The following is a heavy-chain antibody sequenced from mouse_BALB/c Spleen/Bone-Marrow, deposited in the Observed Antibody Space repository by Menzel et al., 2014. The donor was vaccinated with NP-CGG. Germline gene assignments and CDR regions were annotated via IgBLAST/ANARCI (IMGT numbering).Heavy chain of an antibody. CDR3: ARLGYYGYFNY. V-gene: IGHV4-1*02. J-gene: IGHJ2*02. Sequence: LVESGGPLKLSCAASGFDFSRYWMSWVRQAPGKGLEWIGEINPDSRTINYTPSLKEKFIISRDNAKNTLYLQMSKVRSEDTALYYCARLGYYGYFNYWGQGTSLTVSS. CDR1: GFDFSRYW. CDR2: INPDSRTI. D-gene: IGHD2-3*01.